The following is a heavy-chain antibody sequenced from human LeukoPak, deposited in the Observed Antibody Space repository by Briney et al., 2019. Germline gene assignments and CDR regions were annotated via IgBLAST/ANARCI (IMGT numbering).Heavy chain of an antibody. J-gene: IGHJ3*02. CDR2: IYYSGST. CDR3: AREGDYYDSSGSEAFDI. Sequence: SETLSLTCTVSGGSVSSGSYYWSWIRQPPGKGLEWIGYIYYSGSTNYNPSLKSRVTISVDTSKNQFSLKLSSVTAADTAVYYCAREGDYYDSSGSEAFDIWGQGTMVTVSS. D-gene: IGHD3-22*01. V-gene: IGHV4-61*01. CDR1: GGSVSSGSYY.